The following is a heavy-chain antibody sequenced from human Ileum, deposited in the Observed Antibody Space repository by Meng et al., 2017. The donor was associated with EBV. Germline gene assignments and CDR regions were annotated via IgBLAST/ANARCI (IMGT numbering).Heavy chain of an antibody. V-gene: IGHV4-4*02. CDR2: IYHSGAT. CDR1: CGPVHGHPC. CDR3: ARIPYGDIYSAYFDY. J-gene: IGHJ4*02. D-gene: IGHD2-21*02. Sequence: VQQQVSGPGHVKPSGSVAPTCHVLCGPVHGHPCGSWGRPPPGEGLEWIGQIYHSGATNYNPSLKSRVTISVDTSENQFSLELNSVTAADTAVYYCARIPYGDIYSAYFDYWSPGTLVTVSS.